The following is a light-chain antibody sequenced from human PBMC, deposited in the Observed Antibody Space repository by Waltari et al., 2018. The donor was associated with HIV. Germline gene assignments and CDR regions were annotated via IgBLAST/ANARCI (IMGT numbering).Light chain of an antibody. CDR3: QTWDSSTGV. V-gene: IGLV3-1*01. CDR2: LDT. J-gene: IGLJ3*02. CDR1: KLGEKT. Sequence: YELTQPPSVSVSPGQPASITCFGNKLGEKTVCWYQQRPGQSPGLVNYLDTKRPSGIPERFSGSNSGNTATLTISGTQAMDEADYYCQTWDSSTGVFGGGTKLTVL.